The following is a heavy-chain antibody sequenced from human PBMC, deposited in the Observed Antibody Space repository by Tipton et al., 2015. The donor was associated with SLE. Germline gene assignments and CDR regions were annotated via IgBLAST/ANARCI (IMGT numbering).Heavy chain of an antibody. J-gene: IGHJ5*02. D-gene: IGHD2-2*02. V-gene: IGHV4-4*02. CDR1: SDSISSDHW. Sequence: TLSLTCAVSSDSISSDHWWTWVRQPPGKGLEWIGQIFHNGIVNYNPSLKSRVTISVDNANQFSLRLSSVTAADTALYYCARDFVHCTTTSCYTGKFDRWGQGTQVTVSS. CDR3: ARDFVHCTTTSCYTGKFDR. CDR2: IFHNGIV.